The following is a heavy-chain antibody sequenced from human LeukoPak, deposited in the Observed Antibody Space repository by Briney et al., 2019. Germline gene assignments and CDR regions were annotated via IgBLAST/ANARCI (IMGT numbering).Heavy chain of an antibody. D-gene: IGHD3-22*01. CDR1: GGSISSYY. V-gene: IGHV4-59*08. CDR2: IYYSGST. CDR3: ARLYYDSSGYYYPAFDY. J-gene: IGHJ4*02. Sequence: SETLSLTCTVSGGSISSYYWSWIRQPPGKGLEWIGYIYYSGSTNYNPSLKSRVTIPVDTSKNQFSLKLSSVTAADTAVYYCARLYYDSSGYYYPAFDYWGQGTLVTVSS.